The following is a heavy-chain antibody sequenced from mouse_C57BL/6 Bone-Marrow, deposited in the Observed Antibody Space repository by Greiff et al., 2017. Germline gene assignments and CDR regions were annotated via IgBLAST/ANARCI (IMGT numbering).Heavy chain of an antibody. J-gene: IGHJ3*01. V-gene: IGHV1-61*01. CDR3: ARFRGAY. CDR1: GYTFTSYG. Sequence: QVQLQQPGAELVRPGSSVKLSCKASGYTFTSYGWDGGRRRPGQGLEWIGNIYPSDSETHYNQKFKDKATLTVDKSSSTAYMQLSSLTSEDSAVYYCARFRGAYWGQGTLVTVSA. CDR2: IYPSDSET.